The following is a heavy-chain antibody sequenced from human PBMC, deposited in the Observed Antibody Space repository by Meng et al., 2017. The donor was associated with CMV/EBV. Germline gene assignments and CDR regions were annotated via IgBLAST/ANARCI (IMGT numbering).Heavy chain of an antibody. CDR1: GGSFSGYS. V-gene: IGHV4-34*01. J-gene: IGHJ4*02. Sequence: TLSLTCAVYGGSFSGYSWTWIRQSPAKGLERIGNIKDTGTTNYNPSLKSRVSILVDTSKNQFSLKLKSVTGADTAIYYCARGAPGYWGQGTLVTVSS. CDR3: ARGAPGY. CDR2: IKDTGTT.